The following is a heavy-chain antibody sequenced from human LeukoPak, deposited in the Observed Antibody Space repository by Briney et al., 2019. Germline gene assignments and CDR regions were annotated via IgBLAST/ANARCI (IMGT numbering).Heavy chain of an antibody. V-gene: IGHV4-39*06. J-gene: IGHJ2*01. D-gene: IGHD3-22*01. Sequence: SETLSLTCTVSGGSIGSSSYYWGWIRQPPGKGLEWIGSIYYSGSTYYNPSLKSRVTISVDTSKNQFPLKLSSVTAADTAVYYCARGYDGSGYYYRNWYFDLWGRGTLVTVSS. CDR2: IYYSGST. CDR3: ARGYDGSGYYYRNWYFDL. CDR1: GGSIGSSSYY.